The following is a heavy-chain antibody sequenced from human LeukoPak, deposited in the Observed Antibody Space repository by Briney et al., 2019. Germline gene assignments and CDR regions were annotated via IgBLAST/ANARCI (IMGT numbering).Heavy chain of an antibody. CDR2: IYYSGST. CDR3: ARGSMIVVPRGGYYFDY. Sequence: SETLSLTCTVSGGSISSYYRSWIRQPPGKGLEWIGYIYYSGSTNYNPSLKSRVTISVDTSKNQFSLKLSSVTAADTAVYYCARGSMIVVPRGGYYFDYWGQGTLVTVSS. CDR1: GGSISSYY. D-gene: IGHD3-22*01. J-gene: IGHJ4*02. V-gene: IGHV4-59*08.